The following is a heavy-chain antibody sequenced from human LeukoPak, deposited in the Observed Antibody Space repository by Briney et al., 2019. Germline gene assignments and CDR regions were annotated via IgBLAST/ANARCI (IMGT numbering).Heavy chain of an antibody. CDR1: GFTLTNHG. CDR3: AKGEDYYYDSSGSPPGD. CDR2: ITGTGGK. Sequence: GGSLRLSCAVSGFTLTNHGVSWFRQAPGKGLEWVSIITGTGGKYYGDSVKGRFVLSRDDSKNTVYMQMNSLRAEDTAVYYCAKGEDYYYDSSGSPPGDWGQGTLVTVSS. J-gene: IGHJ4*02. D-gene: IGHD3-22*01. V-gene: IGHV3-23*01.